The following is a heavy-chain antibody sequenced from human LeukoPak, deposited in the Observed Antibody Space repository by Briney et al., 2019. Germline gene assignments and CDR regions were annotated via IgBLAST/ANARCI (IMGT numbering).Heavy chain of an antibody. V-gene: IGHV4-59*01. Sequence: PSETLSLTCTVSGGSMSPYYWSWIRQPPGKGLEWIGYIYYSGSTHYNPSLKSRVTISVDTSKNQFSLKLSSVTAADTAVYYCARGHYYYDSRNDAFDIWGQGTMVTVSS. D-gene: IGHD3-22*01. J-gene: IGHJ3*02. CDR2: IYYSGST. CDR3: ARGHYYYDSRNDAFDI. CDR1: GGSMSPYY.